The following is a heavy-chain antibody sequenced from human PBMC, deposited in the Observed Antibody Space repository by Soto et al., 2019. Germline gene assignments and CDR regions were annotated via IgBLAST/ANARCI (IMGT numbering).Heavy chain of an antibody. D-gene: IGHD6-19*01. CDR1: GGTFSSYA. V-gene: IGHV1-69*01. CDR3: ARGLAVAGRYYYYGMDV. Sequence: QVQLVQSGAEVKKPGSSVKVSCKASGGTFSSYAISWVRQAPGQGLEWMGGIIPIFGTANYAQKFQGGVTITADEPTSTAYMELSSLRSEDTAVYYCARGLAVAGRYYYYGMDVWGQGTTVTVSS. J-gene: IGHJ6*02. CDR2: IIPIFGTA.